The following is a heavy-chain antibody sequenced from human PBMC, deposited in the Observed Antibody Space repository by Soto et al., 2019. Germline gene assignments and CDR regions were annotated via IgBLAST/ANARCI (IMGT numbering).Heavy chain of an antibody. V-gene: IGHV3-30*18. J-gene: IGHJ6*02. D-gene: IGHD4-17*01. CDR3: AKEVPDFYGDLRSSYYCMDS. CDR1: GFTFSSYG. Sequence: GGSLRLSCAASGFTFSSYGMHWVRQAPGKGLEWVAVISYDGSNKYYADSVKGRFTISRDNSKNTLYLQMNSLRAEDTAVYYCAKEVPDFYGDLRSSYYCMDSRRHGIPVTV. CDR2: ISYDGSNK.